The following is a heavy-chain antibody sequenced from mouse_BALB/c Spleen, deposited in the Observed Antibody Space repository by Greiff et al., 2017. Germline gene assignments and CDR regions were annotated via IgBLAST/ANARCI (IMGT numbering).Heavy chain of an antibody. CDR3: ARTTISTTGGFAY. J-gene: IGHJ3*01. CDR2: ISSGSSTI. CDR1: GFPFSSYG. D-gene: IGHD2-14*01. V-gene: IGHV5-17*02. Sequence: EVKLMEPGGGLVQPGGSRKLSCAASGFPFSSYGMHWVRQAPEQGLEWVAYISSGSSTIYYADTVKGRFTISVDNPKNTLFLQMTSLRSEDTAVYYCARTTISTTGGFAYWGQGTLVTVSA.